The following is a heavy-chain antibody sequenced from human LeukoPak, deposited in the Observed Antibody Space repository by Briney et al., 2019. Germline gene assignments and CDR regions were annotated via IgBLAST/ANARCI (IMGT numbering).Heavy chain of an antibody. V-gene: IGHV4-4*07. CDR3: ARDAYSSGFEYFQH. J-gene: IGHJ1*01. CDR2: IYTSGST. Sequence: SETLSPTCTVSGGSISSYYWSWIRQPAGKGLEWIGRIYTSGSTNYNPSLKSRVTISVDTSKNQFSLKLSSVTAADTAVYYCARDAYSSGFEYFQHWGQGTLVTVSS. D-gene: IGHD6-19*01. CDR1: GGSISSYY.